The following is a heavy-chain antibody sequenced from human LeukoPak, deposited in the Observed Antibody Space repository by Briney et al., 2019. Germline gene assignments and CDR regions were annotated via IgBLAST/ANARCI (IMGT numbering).Heavy chain of an antibody. J-gene: IGHJ4*02. CDR2: IIPIFGTA. CDR1: GGTFSSYA. D-gene: IGHD2-15*01. CDR3: ARERGYCSGGSCYSLDY. Sequence: ASVKVSCKASGGTFSSYAISWVRQAPGQGLEWMGGIIPIFGTANYAQKFQGRVAITADESTSTAYMELSSLRSEDTAVYYCARERGYCSGGSCYSLDYWGQGTLATVSS. V-gene: IGHV1-69*01.